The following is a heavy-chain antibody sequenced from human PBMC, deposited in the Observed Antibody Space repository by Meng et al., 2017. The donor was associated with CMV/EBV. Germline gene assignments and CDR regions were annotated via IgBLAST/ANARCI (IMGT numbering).Heavy chain of an antibody. Sequence: ASVKVSCKASGYTFTSYAMHWVRQAPGQRLEWMGWSNAGNGNTKYSQEFQGRVTITRDTSASTAYMELSSLRSEDMAVYYCARQLARIAVADTDHDAFDIWGQGTMVTVSS. J-gene: IGHJ3*02. CDR2: SNAGNGNT. D-gene: IGHD6-19*01. V-gene: IGHV1-3*02. CDR3: ARQLARIAVADTDHDAFDI. CDR1: GYTFTSYA.